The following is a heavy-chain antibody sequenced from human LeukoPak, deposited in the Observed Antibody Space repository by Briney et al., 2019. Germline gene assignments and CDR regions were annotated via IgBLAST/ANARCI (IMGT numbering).Heavy chain of an antibody. CDR1: GFTFSSYS. Sequence: GGSLRLSCAASGFTFSSYSMNWVRQAPGKGLEWVSAISGSGGSTYYADSVKGRFTISRDNSKNTLYLQMNSLRAEDTAVYYCAKSPLYSGSYGNFDYWGQGTLVTVSS. CDR3: AKSPLYSGSYGNFDY. CDR2: ISGSGGST. V-gene: IGHV3-23*01. J-gene: IGHJ4*02. D-gene: IGHD1-26*01.